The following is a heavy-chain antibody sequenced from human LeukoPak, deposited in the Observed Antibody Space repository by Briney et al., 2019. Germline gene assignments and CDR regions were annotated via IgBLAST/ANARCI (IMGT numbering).Heavy chain of an antibody. CDR3: ARVCEYYGMDV. D-gene: IGHD2-2*01. V-gene: IGHV3-23*01. CDR1: GFTCSSYA. CDR2: ISGSGDNT. J-gene: IGHJ6*02. Sequence: GGSLRLSCAASGFTCSSYAMSWVRQAPGKGLEWVSGISGSGDNTYYADSVKGRFTISRDNSKNTLYLQMNSLRAEDTAVYYCARVCEYYGMDVWGQGTTVTVSS.